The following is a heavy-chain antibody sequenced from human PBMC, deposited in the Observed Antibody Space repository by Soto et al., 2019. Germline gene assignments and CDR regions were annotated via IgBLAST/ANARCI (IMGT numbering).Heavy chain of an antibody. J-gene: IGHJ4*02. CDR1: GXTFSSYA. V-gene: IGHV3-23*01. CDR2: ISGSGGST. Sequence: GSLRLSCAASGXTFSSYAMSWVRQAPGKGLEWVSAISGSGGSTYYADYVKGRFTISRYNSKNTLYLQMNSLRAEDTAVYYCAKNGPVGAYNDYWGQGTLVTVSS. D-gene: IGHD1-26*01. CDR3: AKNGPVGAYNDY.